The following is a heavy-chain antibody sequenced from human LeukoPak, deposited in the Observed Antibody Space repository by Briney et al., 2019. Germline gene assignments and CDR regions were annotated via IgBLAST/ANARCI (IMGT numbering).Heavy chain of an antibody. CDR3: ARRDDYGDYEFDY. D-gene: IGHD4-17*01. CDR2: INHSGST. CDR1: GGSFSGYY. J-gene: IGHJ4*02. V-gene: IGHV4-34*01. Sequence: PSETLSLTCAVYGGSFSGYYWSWIRQPPGKGLEWIGEINHSGSTNYNPSLKSRVTISVDTSKSQFSLKLSSVTAADTAVYYCARRDDYGDYEFDYWGQGTLVTVSS.